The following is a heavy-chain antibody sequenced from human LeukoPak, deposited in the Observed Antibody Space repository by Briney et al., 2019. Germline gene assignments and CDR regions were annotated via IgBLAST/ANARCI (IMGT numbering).Heavy chain of an antibody. CDR1: VFTFSTYA. Sequence: GGSLRLSCAASVFTFSTYAMHWVRQAPGKGLEWVSFIYSDGRTYYADSVKGRFAISRDNSRNTLYLQMNSLRVEDTAVYYCARDDIPVIWGQGTLVTVSS. V-gene: IGHV3-53*01. CDR3: ARDDIPVI. J-gene: IGHJ4*02. CDR2: IYSDGRT. D-gene: IGHD2-15*01.